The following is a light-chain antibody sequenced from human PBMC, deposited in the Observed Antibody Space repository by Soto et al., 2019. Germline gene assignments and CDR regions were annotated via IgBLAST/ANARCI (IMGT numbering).Light chain of an antibody. V-gene: IGKV1-5*01. CDR1: QNITTF. Sequence: DIQMTQSPSTLSGSVGDRATITCRASQNITTFLNWYHHNPGQAPNLLIFAASTLESGVPSRFSGSGAETEFTLTIKRLQPDDFATYGSHSRAFGQGTRVEIK. J-gene: IGKJ5*01. CDR3: HSRA. CDR2: AAS.